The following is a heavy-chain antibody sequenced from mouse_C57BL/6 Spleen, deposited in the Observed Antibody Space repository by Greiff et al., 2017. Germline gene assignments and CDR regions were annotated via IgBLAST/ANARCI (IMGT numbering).Heavy chain of an antibody. D-gene: IGHD2-4*01. CDR3: ASKNDDGLDY. CDR2: IDPSDSYT. V-gene: IGHV1-69*01. Sequence: VQLQQPGAELVMPGASVKLSCKASGYTFTSYWMHWVKQRPGQGLEWIGEIDPSDSYTNYNQKFKGKSTLTVDKSSSTAYMQLSSLTSEDSAVYYCASKNDDGLDYWGQGTTLTVSS. CDR1: GYTFTSYW. J-gene: IGHJ2*01.